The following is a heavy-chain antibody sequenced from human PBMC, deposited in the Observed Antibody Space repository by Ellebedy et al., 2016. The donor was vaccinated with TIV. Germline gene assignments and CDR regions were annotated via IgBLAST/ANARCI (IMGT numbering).Heavy chain of an antibody. V-gene: IGHV3-74*01. CDR1: GFTFGSHW. Sequence: GGSLRLSXAASGFTFGSHWMSWVRQAPGKGLEWVAHVNSDGSITGYADSVKGRITISRDNAENTLHLQLDSLRDEDTAVYYCGRGYSFGAGSAGYWGQGTQVTVSS. CDR3: GRGYSFGAGSAGY. J-gene: IGHJ4*02. CDR2: VNSDGSIT. D-gene: IGHD5-12*01.